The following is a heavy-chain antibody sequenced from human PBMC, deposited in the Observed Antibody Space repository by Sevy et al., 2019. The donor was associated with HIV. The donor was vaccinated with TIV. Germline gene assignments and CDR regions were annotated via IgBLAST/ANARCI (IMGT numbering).Heavy chain of an antibody. CDR3: ARGLNYYVSGSFDY. J-gene: IGHJ4*02. Sequence: SETLSLTCSVSGVSITSGNSYWSWIRQPPGKGLEWIGYIFYNGNTYYNPTLDSRVTMSVDTSNSQFSLSLRSVTAADTAVYYCARGLNYYVSGSFDYWGQGTLVTVSS. CDR2: IFYNGNT. D-gene: IGHD3-10*01. CDR1: GVSITSGNSY. V-gene: IGHV4-61*01.